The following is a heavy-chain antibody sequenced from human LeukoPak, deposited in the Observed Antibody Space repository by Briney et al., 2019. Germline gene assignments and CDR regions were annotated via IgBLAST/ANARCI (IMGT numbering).Heavy chain of an antibody. CDR1: GFRFGDHG. V-gene: IGHV3-20*04. D-gene: IGHD2-2*01. CDR3: ARAPITSPFYFDH. CDR2: INWSGGST. J-gene: IGHJ4*02. Sequence: GGSLRLSCSASGFRFGDHGMRWVRHVPGKGVEGVSGINWSGGSTGYADPVRGRFTISRDNAKNSLYLQMDSLTAEDTALYYCARAPITSPFYFDHWGQGTLVTVSS.